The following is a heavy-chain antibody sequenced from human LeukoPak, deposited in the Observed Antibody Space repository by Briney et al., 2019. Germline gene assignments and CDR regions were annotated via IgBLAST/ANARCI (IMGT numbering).Heavy chain of an antibody. V-gene: IGHV1-2*02. CDR1: GYTFSGYY. CDR3: ARGEQWLVRY. CDR2: IDPNSGDA. Sequence: ASVKVSCKTFGYTFSGYYIHWERQAPGQGLEWMGWIDPNSGDAKYTQKFQGRVTMTRDTSINTLYLEVRSDDTAVYYCARGEQWLVRYWGQGTLVTVSS. D-gene: IGHD6-19*01. J-gene: IGHJ4*02.